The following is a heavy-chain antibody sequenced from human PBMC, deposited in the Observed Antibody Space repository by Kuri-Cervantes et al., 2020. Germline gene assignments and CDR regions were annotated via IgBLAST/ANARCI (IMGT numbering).Heavy chain of an antibody. V-gene: IGHV3-33*01. CDR3: ARERGGRQGALRLYQLLSGDYYGMDV. CDR2: IWYDGSNK. J-gene: IGHJ6*02. Sequence: GESLKISCTASGFTFSSYGMHWVRQAPGKGLEWVAVIWYDGSNKYYADSVKGRFTISRDNSKNTLYLQMNSLRAEDTAVYYCARERGGRQGALRLYQLLSGDYYGMDVWGQGTTVTVSS. D-gene: IGHD2-2*01. CDR1: GFTFSSYG.